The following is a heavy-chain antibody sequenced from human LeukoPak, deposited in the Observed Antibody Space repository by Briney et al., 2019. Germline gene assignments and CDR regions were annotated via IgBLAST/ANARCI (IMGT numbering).Heavy chain of an antibody. V-gene: IGHV3-48*03. J-gene: IGHJ4*02. CDR1: GFTFSSYE. Sequence: GGSLRLSCAASGFTFSSYEMNWVRQAPGKGLEWVSYISSSGSTIYYADSVKGRFTISRDNAKNSLYLQMNSLRAEDTAVYYCARGKAGIAAAGSASLGYWGQGTLVTVSS. D-gene: IGHD6-13*01. CDR2: ISSSGSTI. CDR3: ARGKAGIAAAGSASLGY.